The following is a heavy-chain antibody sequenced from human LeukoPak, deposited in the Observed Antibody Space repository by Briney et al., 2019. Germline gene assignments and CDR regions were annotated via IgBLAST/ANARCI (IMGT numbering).Heavy chain of an antibody. J-gene: IGHJ4*02. CDR1: GFNFSSYW. Sequence: GGSLRLSCAASGFNFSSYWMSWVRQAPGKGLEWVANIKQDGSEKYYVDSVKGRFTISRDNAKNSLYLQMNSLRAEDTAVYYCIYDGSAERDYWGQGTLVTVSS. D-gene: IGHD3-22*01. CDR2: IKQDGSEK. CDR3: IYDGSAERDY. V-gene: IGHV3-7*01.